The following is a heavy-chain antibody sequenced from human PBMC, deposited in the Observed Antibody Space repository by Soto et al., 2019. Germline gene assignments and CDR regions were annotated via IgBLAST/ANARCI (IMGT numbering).Heavy chain of an antibody. CDR1: GGSISSSSYY. D-gene: IGHD3-9*01. CDR2: IYYSGST. V-gene: IGHV4-39*01. Sequence: PSETLSLTGTVAGGSISSSSYYWGWIRQPPGKGLEWIGSIYYSGSTYYNPSLKSRVTISVDTSKNQFSLKLSSVTAADTAVYYCARLFGYYDILTGYYTPNWFEPGGQGTLVTVS. J-gene: IGHJ5*02. CDR3: ARLFGYYDILTGYYTPNWFEP.